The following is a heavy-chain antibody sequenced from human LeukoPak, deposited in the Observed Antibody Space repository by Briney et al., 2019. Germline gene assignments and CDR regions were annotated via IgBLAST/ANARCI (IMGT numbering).Heavy chain of an antibody. CDR3: AKCSETGTTRWFDP. CDR1: GYTFTSYC. CDR2: INPSGTT. Sequence: ASVKVSCKASGYTFTSYCLHWVRQAPGQGLEWMGLINPSGTTTYAQNFQGRVTMTRDTSASTAYMELSSLRSDGTAVYYCAKCSETGTTRWFDPWGQGTLVTVSS. D-gene: IGHD1-7*01. J-gene: IGHJ5*02. V-gene: IGHV1-46*01.